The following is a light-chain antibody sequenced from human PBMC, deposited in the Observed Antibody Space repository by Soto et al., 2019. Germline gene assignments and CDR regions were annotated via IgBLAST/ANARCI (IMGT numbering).Light chain of an antibody. J-gene: IGKJ1*01. V-gene: IGKV3-20*01. CDR3: QQYGSSPQT. CDR2: GAS. Sequence: EIVLTQSPGTLSLSPGERATLSCRASQSVSSSYLAWYQQKPGQAPRLLIYGASSRATGIPDRFRGSGPGTDFTLTISRLEPEDSAVYYCQQYGSSPQTYGQGTKVEPK. CDR1: QSVSSSY.